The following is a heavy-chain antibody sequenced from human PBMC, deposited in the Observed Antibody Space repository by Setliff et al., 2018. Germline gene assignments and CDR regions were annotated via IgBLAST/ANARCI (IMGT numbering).Heavy chain of an antibody. CDR2: INHRGST. CDR3: ARGRNIAARLLDS. CDR1: GGTFSDYH. V-gene: IGHV4-34*01. D-gene: IGHD6-6*01. Sequence: SETLSLTCAAYGGTFSDYHWTWIRQSPEKGLEWIGEINHRGSTNYNPSLKSRVTISIDTSKDQFSLKLISMTAADTAVYHCARGRNIAARLLDSWGQGTQVTV. J-gene: IGHJ4*02.